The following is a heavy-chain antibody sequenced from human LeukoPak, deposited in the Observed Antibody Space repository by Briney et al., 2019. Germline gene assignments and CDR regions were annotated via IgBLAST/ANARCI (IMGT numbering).Heavy chain of an antibody. CDR2: IYYSGST. D-gene: IGHD1-26*01. CDR1: GGSISSYY. V-gene: IGHV4-59*01. CDR3: ASGPFYSGSYSLDY. J-gene: IGHJ4*02. Sequence: SETLSLTCTVSGGSISSYYWSWIRQPPGKGLAWIGYIYYSGSTNYNPSLKSRVTISVDTSKNQFSLKLSSVTAADTAVYYCASGPFYSGSYSLDYWGQGTLVTVSS.